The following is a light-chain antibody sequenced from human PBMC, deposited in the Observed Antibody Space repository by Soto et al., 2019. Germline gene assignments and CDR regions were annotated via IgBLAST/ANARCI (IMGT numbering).Light chain of an antibody. Sequence: EIGLTQSPGTLSLAPGETATLSCRASQSVSVYLAWYQQKPGQAPRLLIYDAMHRATGIPPRFSGSGSGTDFTLTIRSLEPEDFALYFCQQRSNWSPPYTFGQGTKLEIK. CDR3: QQRSNWSPPYT. CDR1: QSVSVY. CDR2: DAM. V-gene: IGKV3-11*01. J-gene: IGKJ2*01.